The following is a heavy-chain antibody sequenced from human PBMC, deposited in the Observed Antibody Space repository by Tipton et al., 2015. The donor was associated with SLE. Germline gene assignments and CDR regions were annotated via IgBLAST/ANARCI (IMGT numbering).Heavy chain of an antibody. CDR1: GYSIRSGFY. Sequence: TLSLTCDVSGYSIRSGFYWGWIRQPPGKRLEWVGAIYHNGRMYYNPSLKSRRTVSVDTSKNQFSLRLTSVTAADAAVYYCARAPEYGGYARTSWYFDLWGRGTLVTVSS. CDR3: ARAPEYGGYARTSWYFDL. CDR2: IYHNGRM. V-gene: IGHV4-38-2*01. D-gene: IGHD4-17*01. J-gene: IGHJ2*01.